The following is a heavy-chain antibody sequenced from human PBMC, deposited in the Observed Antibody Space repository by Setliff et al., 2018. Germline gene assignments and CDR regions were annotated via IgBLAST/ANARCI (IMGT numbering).Heavy chain of an antibody. D-gene: IGHD1-1*01. CDR3: VREGYSEYFQD. CDR1: GASVSSHY. Sequence: SETLSLTCNVSGASVSSHYWDWIRQPPGKGLEWIGFFSYSGITTYNVSLKSRVSISVDTSKNQLSLTLSSVTAADTAVYYCVREGYSEYFQDWGRGTLVTVSS. V-gene: IGHV4-59*02. CDR2: FSYSGIT. J-gene: IGHJ1*01.